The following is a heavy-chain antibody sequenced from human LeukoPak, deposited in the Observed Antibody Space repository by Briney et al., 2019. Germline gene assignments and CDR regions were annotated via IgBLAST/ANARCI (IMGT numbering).Heavy chain of an antibody. Sequence: GGSLRLSCAASGFTVSSNYMSWVRQAPGKGLEWVSVIYSGGSTYYADSVKGRFTISRDNSKNTLYLQMNSLRAEDTAVYYCARDVPSKYCSSTSCYYYYYMDVWGKGTTVTVSS. V-gene: IGHV3-53*01. CDR1: GFTVSSNY. CDR2: IYSGGST. CDR3: ARDVPSKYCSSTSCYYYYYMDV. D-gene: IGHD2-2*01. J-gene: IGHJ6*03.